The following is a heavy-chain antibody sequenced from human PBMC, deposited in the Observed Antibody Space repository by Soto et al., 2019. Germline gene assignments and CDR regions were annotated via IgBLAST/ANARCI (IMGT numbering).Heavy chain of an antibody. V-gene: IGHV1-18*04. D-gene: IGHD4-17*01. Sequence: ASVKVSCKASGERFTTYGISWVRQAPGQGLEWMGWISTYNTNTNYAPKFQGRLLLTTDTSTTTAHMELRSLRPDDTAVYHCARWAGQVRDYGGPFDYWGQGTLVTVSS. CDR2: ISTYNTNT. CDR3: ARWAGQVRDYGGPFDY. J-gene: IGHJ4*02. CDR1: GERFTTYG.